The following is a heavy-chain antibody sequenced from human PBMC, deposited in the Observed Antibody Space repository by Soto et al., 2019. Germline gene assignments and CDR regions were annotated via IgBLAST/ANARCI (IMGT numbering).Heavy chain of an antibody. CDR3: ARGNIAVAVRGLFDY. Sequence: GGSLRLSCAASEFSFSNSWMHWVRQAPGKGLVWVSRINIDGSSTDYADSVKGRFTISRDNAKNTLYLQMNSLRVEDTAVYYCARGNIAVAVRGLFDYWGQGTLVTGLL. CDR1: EFSFSNSW. V-gene: IGHV3-74*01. CDR2: INIDGSST. J-gene: IGHJ4*02. D-gene: IGHD6-19*01.